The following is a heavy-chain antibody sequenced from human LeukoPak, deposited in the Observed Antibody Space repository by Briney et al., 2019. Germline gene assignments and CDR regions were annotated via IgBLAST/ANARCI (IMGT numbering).Heavy chain of an antibody. V-gene: IGHV3-23*01. CDR1: GFTFSSYA. CDR3: EAGFWFDP. Sequence: PGGSLRLSCAASGFTFSSYAMYWVRQAPGKGLEWVSGISGSGGSTYYADSVKGLFTISRDNSKNTVYLQMNSLRAEDTAVYYCEAGFWFDPWGQGTLVTVSS. J-gene: IGHJ5*02. D-gene: IGHD6-13*01. CDR2: ISGSGGST.